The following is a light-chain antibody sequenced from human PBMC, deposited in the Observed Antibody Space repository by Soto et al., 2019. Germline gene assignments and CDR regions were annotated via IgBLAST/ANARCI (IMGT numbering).Light chain of an antibody. Sequence: DIQMTQSPSTLSASVGDRVAITCRASQSISQWVAWYQQKPGRAPELLIYDASKLKSGVPSRFSGSGSGTEVSLTITSLQPDDSAMYYCQQYNGYSWTFGRGTKVEIK. CDR1: QSISQW. J-gene: IGKJ1*01. CDR3: QQYNGYSWT. V-gene: IGKV1-5*01. CDR2: DAS.